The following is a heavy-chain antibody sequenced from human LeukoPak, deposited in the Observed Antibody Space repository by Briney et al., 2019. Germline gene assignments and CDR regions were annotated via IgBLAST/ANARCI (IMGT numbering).Heavy chain of an antibody. Sequence: SETLSLTCAVYGGSFSGYYWSWIRQPPGKGLEWVGEINHSGSTNYNPSLKSRVTISVDTSKNQFSLKLSSVTAADTAVYYCARGGGGSTIFGVTTDYYYFYYMDVWGKGTTVTVSS. V-gene: IGHV4-34*01. CDR2: INHSGST. CDR3: ARGGGGSTIFGVTTDYYYFYYMDV. CDR1: GGSFSGYY. J-gene: IGHJ6*03. D-gene: IGHD3-3*01.